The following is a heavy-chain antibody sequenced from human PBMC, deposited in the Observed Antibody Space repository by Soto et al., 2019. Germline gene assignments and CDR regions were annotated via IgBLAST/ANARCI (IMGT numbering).Heavy chain of an antibody. Sequence: GASVKVSCKASGYTFSDYYMHWVRQAPGQGFEWMGWINPNSGGTKYAQNFQGRVTMTRDTSISTAYMELSSLRSEDTAVYYCARREYYYYYYGMDVWGQGTTVTVSS. CDR1: GYTFSDYY. D-gene: IGHD2-2*01. J-gene: IGHJ6*02. CDR3: ARREYYYYYYGMDV. V-gene: IGHV1-2*02. CDR2: INPNSGGT.